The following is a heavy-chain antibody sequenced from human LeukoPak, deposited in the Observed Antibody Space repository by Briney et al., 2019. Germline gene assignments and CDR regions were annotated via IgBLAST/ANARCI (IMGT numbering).Heavy chain of an antibody. D-gene: IGHD1-26*01. Sequence: ASVKVSCKASGYTFTGYYMHWVRQAPGQGLEWMGWINPNSGGTNYAQKLQGRVTMTRDTSISTAYMELSRLRSDDTAVYYCARDPWGLMGATTRPSDYFDYWGQGTLVTVSS. V-gene: IGHV1-2*02. CDR2: INPNSGGT. CDR3: ARDPWGLMGATTRPSDYFDY. J-gene: IGHJ4*02. CDR1: GYTFTGYY.